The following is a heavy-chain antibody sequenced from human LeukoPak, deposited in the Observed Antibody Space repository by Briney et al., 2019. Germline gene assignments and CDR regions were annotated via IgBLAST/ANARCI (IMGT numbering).Heavy chain of an antibody. D-gene: IGHD2-21*01. CDR3: ARADRLHGGTYLIGP. CDR1: GYSFTDYY. V-gene: IGHV1-2*02. J-gene: IGHJ5*02. CDR2: INPNSGGT. Sequence: ASVKVSCKTSGYSFTDYYMHWVRQAPGQGLEWMGWINPNSGGTSSAQKFQGRVTMTRDTSITTVYMEVSWLTSDDTAIYYCARADRLHGGTYLIGPWGQGSLVTVSS.